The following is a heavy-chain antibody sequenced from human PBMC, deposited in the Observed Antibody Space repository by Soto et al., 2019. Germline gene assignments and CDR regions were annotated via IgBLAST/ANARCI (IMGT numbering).Heavy chain of an antibody. CDR2: ISGSGGST. CDR1: GFTFSSYA. D-gene: IGHD3-9*01. J-gene: IGHJ5*01. Sequence: PGGSLRLSCAASGFTFSSYAMSWVRQAPGKGLEWVSAISGSGGSTYYADSVKGRFTISRDNSKNTLYLQMNSLRAEDTAVYYCAKDGNPIPYLTGYYRLGLFDSWGQGTLVTVSS. CDR3: AKDGNPIPYLTGYYRLGLFDS. V-gene: IGHV3-23*01.